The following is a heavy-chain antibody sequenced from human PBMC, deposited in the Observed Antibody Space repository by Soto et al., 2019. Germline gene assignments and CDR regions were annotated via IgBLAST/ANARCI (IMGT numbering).Heavy chain of an antibody. V-gene: IGHV4-39*01. Sequence: SETLSLTCAVSGGSISGSYYYWGWLRQSPGKGPEWIGSVFYTGFTSYNPSLESRVSVSVDTSKNQFSLKVSGVSAADTAVYYCDNYKKGSNWNYFDNWGQGALVTVSS. D-gene: IGHD1-20*01. CDR1: GGSISGSYYY. J-gene: IGHJ4*02. CDR3: DNYKKGSNWNYFDN. CDR2: VFYTGFT.